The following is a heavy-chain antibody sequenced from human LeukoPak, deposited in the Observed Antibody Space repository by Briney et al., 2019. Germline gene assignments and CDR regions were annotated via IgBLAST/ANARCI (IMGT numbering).Heavy chain of an antibody. CDR3: ARGSFYDSSWGGAFDI. V-gene: IGHV1-46*01. J-gene: IGHJ3*02. CDR1: GYTFTSYY. D-gene: IGHD3-22*01. Sequence: ASVKVSCKSSGYTFTSYYIHWVRQPPAQGLEWMGIINPSGGRTRYAQKVQGRVTMTRDTSKSTFYMEPSSLRSEDKAVYYCARGSFYDSSWGGAFDIWGEGTMVSVSS. CDR2: INPSGGRT.